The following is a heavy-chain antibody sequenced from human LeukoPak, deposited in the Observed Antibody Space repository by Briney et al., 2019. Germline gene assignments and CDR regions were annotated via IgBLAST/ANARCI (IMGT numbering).Heavy chain of an antibody. J-gene: IGHJ4*02. CDR3: ARENSGSYREFDY. Sequence: SETLSLTCTVSGGSISSYYWSWIRRPAGKGLDWIGRIYTSGSTNYNASLKSRVSMSVDTSKTQFSLKLSSVTAADTAVFYCARENSGSYREFDYWGQGTLVTVSS. CDR1: GGSISSYY. CDR2: IYTSGST. D-gene: IGHD1-26*01. V-gene: IGHV4-4*07.